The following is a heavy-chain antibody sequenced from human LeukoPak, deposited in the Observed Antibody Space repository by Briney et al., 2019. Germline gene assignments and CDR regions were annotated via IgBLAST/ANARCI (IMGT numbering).Heavy chain of an antibody. CDR1: GFTFSSYG. V-gene: IGHV3-30*03. CDR3: ARGGYSYGYAPPY. J-gene: IGHJ4*02. CDR2: ISYDGSNK. Sequence: QPGRSLRLSCAASGFTFSSYGMHWVRQAPGKGLEWVAVISYDGSNKYYADSVKGRFTISRDNSKNTLYLQMNSLRAEDTAVYYCARGGYSYGYAPPYWGQGTLVTVSS. D-gene: IGHD5-18*01.